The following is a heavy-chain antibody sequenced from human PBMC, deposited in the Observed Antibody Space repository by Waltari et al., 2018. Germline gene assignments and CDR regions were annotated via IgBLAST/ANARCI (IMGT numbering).Heavy chain of an antibody. CDR3: AREETTYYYYYGMDV. V-gene: IGHV4-34*01. Sequence: QVQLQQWGAGLLKPSETLSLTCAVYGGSFSGYYWSWIRQPPGKGLEWIGEINHSGSTNDNPSLKSRVTISVDTSKNQFSLKLSSVTAADTAVYYCAREETTYYYYYGMDVWGQGTTVTVSS. CDR1: GGSFSGYY. J-gene: IGHJ6*02. CDR2: INHSGST. D-gene: IGHD4-4*01.